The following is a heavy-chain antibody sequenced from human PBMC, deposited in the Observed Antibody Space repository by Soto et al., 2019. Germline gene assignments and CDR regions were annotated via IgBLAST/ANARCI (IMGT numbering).Heavy chain of an antibody. J-gene: IGHJ3*02. CDR3: ARDRDRSGYHDAFDI. D-gene: IGHD3-22*01. CDR1: GFTFSSYA. CDR2: ISYDGSNK. V-gene: IGHV3-30-3*01. Sequence: QVQLVESGGGVVQPGRSLRLSCAASGFTFSSYAMHWVRQTPGKGLEWVAVISYDGSNKYYADSVRGRFIISRDNSENTLYLQVNSLRPEDTAVYYCARDRDRSGYHDAFDIWGQGTMVTVSA.